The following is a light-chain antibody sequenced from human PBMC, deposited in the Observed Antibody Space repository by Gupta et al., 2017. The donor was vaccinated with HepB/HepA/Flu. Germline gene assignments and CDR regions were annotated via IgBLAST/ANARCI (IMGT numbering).Light chain of an antibody. J-gene: IGKJ2*01. CDR2: GAF. V-gene: IGKV1-27*01. CDR3: QKYNRAPYT. Sequence: DIQMTQSPSSLSASVGDRVTITCRASQGISNYLAWYQQKPGKVPKRLIYGAFTLQSGVPSRFSGSGSGTDCTLTISSLLPEDVATYYCQKYNRAPYTCGQGTKLEIK. CDR1: QGISNY.